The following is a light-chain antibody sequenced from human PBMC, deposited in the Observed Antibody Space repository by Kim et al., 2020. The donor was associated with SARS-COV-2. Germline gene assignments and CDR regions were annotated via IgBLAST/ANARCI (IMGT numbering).Light chain of an antibody. CDR2: ENN. Sequence: SSELTQDPAVSVALGQTVRITCQVDSLRSYFATWYQQKPGQAPVLVIYENNNRPSGIPDRFSGSYSGNTASLTITATQAGDEADYVCSSRDTSGDHLVFG. V-gene: IGLV3-19*01. J-gene: IGLJ1*01. CDR1: SLRSYF. CDR3: SSRDTSGDHLV.